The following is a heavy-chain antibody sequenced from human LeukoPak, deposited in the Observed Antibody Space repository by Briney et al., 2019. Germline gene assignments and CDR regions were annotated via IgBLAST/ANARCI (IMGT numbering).Heavy chain of an antibody. V-gene: IGHV4-59*08. Sequence: PSHTLSLPCTLSGVSISSYSSSWIRQPPGKGLEWIGYVSYSGSTNYTPSLKSRVTISVDTSKNQFSLKLSSVTAPDTAVYYCVRHGTQKYVADYWGQGALVTVSS. CDR2: VSYSGST. CDR1: GVSISSYS. D-gene: IGHD1-1*01. CDR3: VRHGTQKYVADY. J-gene: IGHJ4*02.